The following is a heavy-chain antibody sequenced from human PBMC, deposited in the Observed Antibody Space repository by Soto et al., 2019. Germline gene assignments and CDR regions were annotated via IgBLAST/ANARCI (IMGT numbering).Heavy chain of an antibody. D-gene: IGHD3-9*01. V-gene: IGHV4-61*01. CDR1: VGSVSSGNFY. CDR2: TYYSGST. CDR3: ARGRNGLVLY. Sequence: SETLSLICTVSVGSVSSGNFYWIWIRQPPGKGLEWIGFTYYSGSTNYNPSLKSRVTISVDTSKNQFSLQLSSVTAADTAVYYCARGRNGLVLYWGQGTLVTVSS. J-gene: IGHJ4*02.